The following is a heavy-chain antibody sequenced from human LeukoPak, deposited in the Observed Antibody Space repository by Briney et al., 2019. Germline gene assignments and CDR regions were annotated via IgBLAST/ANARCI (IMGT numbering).Heavy chain of an antibody. CDR3: ARDPAYDILTGYYSPYFDY. Sequence: GGSLRLSCAASGFTFSSYWMSWVRQAPGKWLEWVANIKQDGSEKYYVDSVKGRFTISRDNAKNSLYLQMNSLRAEDTAVYYCARDPAYDILTGYYSPYFDYWGQGTLVTVSS. J-gene: IGHJ4*02. D-gene: IGHD3-9*01. CDR2: IKQDGSEK. V-gene: IGHV3-7*01. CDR1: GFTFSSYW.